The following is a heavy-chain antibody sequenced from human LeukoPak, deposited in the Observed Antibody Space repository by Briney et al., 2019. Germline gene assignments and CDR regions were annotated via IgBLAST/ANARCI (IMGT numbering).Heavy chain of an antibody. V-gene: IGHV4-30-2*01. J-gene: IGHJ4*02. CDR2: IYHSGTT. D-gene: IGHD3-22*01. Sequence: SETLSLTCAVSGGPISRGDNSWSWLRQPPGKGLEWIGYIYHSGTTYYNPSLKSRVTISLDRSKNQFSLKLTSVTAADTAVYYCARSPTDSSGYYLDYWGQGTLVTVSS. CDR3: ARSPTDSSGYYLDY. CDR1: GGPISRGDNS.